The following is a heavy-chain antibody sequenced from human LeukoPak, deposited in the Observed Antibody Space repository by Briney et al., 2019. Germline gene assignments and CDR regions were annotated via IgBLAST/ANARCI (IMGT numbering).Heavy chain of an antibody. D-gene: IGHD6-13*01. V-gene: IGHV3-30-3*01. CDR3: ARGGSSWYGNNWFDP. Sequence: GGSLRLSCAASGFTFSSYAMHWVRQAPGKGLEWVAVISYDGSNKYYADSVKGRFTISRDNSKNTLYLQMNSLRAEDTAVYYCARGGSSWYGNNWFDPWGQGTLVTVSS. CDR2: ISYDGSNK. CDR1: GFTFSSYA. J-gene: IGHJ5*02.